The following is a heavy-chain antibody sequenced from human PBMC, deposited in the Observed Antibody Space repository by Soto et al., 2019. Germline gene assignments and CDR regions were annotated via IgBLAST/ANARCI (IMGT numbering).Heavy chain of an antibody. J-gene: IGHJ4*02. Sequence: EVQLVEAGGGVVQPGGSLRLSCAASGFSITNTWMHWVRQAPGKGLEWVGRVKIKADGGTADYAAPVKGRFTVSRDDSKNTQYLQMNSLKMEDTAVYYCNSYPDFWGGHTPLWGQGTLVTVSA. CDR3: NSYPDFWGGHTPL. CDR2: VKIKADGGTA. CDR1: GFSITNTW. V-gene: IGHV3-15*07. D-gene: IGHD3-3*01.